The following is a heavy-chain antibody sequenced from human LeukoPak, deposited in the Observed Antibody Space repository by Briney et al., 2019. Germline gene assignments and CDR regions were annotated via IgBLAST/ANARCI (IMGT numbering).Heavy chain of an antibody. CDR3: ARGQMTTVTPNFDY. D-gene: IGHD4-17*01. CDR1: GGSFSGYY. V-gene: IGHV4-34*01. CDR2: INHSGST. Sequence: PSETLSLTCAVYGGSFSGYYWSWIRQPPGKGLEWIGEINHSGSTNYNPSLKSRVTISVGTSKNQFSLKLSSVTAADTAVYYCARGQMTTVTPNFDYWGQGTLVTVSS. J-gene: IGHJ4*02.